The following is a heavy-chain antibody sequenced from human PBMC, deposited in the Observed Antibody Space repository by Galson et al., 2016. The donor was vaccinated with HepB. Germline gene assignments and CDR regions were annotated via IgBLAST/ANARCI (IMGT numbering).Heavy chain of an antibody. CDR2: ISRSGDST. J-gene: IGHJ6*04. D-gene: IGHD1-26*01. V-gene: IGHV3-23*01. CDR3: VQGSTAPAV. Sequence: SLRLSCAGSGFTFSRYGMTWVRQAPGKGLEDVSSISRSGDSTDYRDSVKGRFTISRDNFKNTLFLQMNSLTADDTAIYYCVQGSTAPAVWGKGTTVSVSS. CDR1: GFTFSRYG.